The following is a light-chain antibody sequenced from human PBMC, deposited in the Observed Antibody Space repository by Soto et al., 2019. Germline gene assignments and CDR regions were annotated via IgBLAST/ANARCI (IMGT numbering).Light chain of an antibody. CDR3: ASEDDNLGGVV. CDR1: SSNIGSNY. Sequence: QSVLTQPPSASGTPGQRVTISCSGSSSNIGSNYVYWYQQLPGTAPKLLIYSNSQRPSGVPDRFSGSKSGTSASLAISGRRSEDEADYYGASEDDNLGGVVFGGGTKLTVL. J-gene: IGLJ3*02. V-gene: IGLV1-47*01. CDR2: SNS.